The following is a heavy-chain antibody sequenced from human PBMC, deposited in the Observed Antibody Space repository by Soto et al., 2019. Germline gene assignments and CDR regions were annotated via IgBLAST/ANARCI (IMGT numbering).Heavy chain of an antibody. J-gene: IGHJ5*02. CDR1: GGSISSGGYY. CDR3: ARGLSDNWFDP. CDR2: IYHSGNT. D-gene: IGHD3-16*02. V-gene: IGHV4-31*03. Sequence: NPSETLTLTCTVSGGSISSGGYYWSWIRQHPGKGLEWIGYIYHSGNTYYNPSLKSRVTISVDTSKNQFSLKLSSVTAADTAVYYCARGLSDNWFDPWGQGTLVTVSS.